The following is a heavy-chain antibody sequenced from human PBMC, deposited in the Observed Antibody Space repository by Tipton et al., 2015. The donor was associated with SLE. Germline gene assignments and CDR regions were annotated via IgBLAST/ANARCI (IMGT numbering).Heavy chain of an antibody. Sequence: TLSLTCTASGGSISSGSYYWSWIRQPAGKGLEWIGHIYTSGSTNYNPSLKSRVTISVDTSKNQFALKLSSVTAADTAVYYCATALAAAGTYAFDIWGQGTMVTVSS. CDR1: GGSISSGSYY. J-gene: IGHJ3*02. V-gene: IGHV4-61*09. D-gene: IGHD6-13*01. CDR2: IYTSGST. CDR3: ATALAAAGTYAFDI.